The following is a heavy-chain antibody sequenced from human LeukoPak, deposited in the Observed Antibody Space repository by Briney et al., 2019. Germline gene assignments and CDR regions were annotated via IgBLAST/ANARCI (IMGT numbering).Heavy chain of an antibody. V-gene: IGHV3-53*01. D-gene: IGHD3-22*01. CDR3: ARAQYYYDSSGYYYYFDY. CDR2: IYSGGST. Sequence: GGSLRLSCAASGFTVSSNYMSWVRQAPGKGLEWVSVIYSGGSTYYADSVRGRFTISRDNSKNTLYLQMNSLRAEDTAVYYCARAQYYYDSSGYYYYFDYWGQGTLVTVSS. J-gene: IGHJ4*02. CDR1: GFTVSSNY.